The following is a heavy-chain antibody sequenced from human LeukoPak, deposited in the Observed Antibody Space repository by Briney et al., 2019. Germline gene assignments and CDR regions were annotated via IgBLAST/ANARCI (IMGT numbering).Heavy chain of an antibody. V-gene: IGHV3-23*01. Sequence: GGSLRLSCAASGFTFTSYAMSWVRQAPGKGLEWVSAVSGSGGRTYYTSSVQGRFTISRDSSKDTLYLEMNSLRAGDTAVYYCANQPGLYDNGWSTTYHFFGLDVWGQGTTVIVSS. CDR1: GFTFTSYA. CDR3: ANQPGLYDNGWSTTYHFFGLDV. D-gene: IGHD6-19*01. CDR2: VSGSGGRT. J-gene: IGHJ6*02.